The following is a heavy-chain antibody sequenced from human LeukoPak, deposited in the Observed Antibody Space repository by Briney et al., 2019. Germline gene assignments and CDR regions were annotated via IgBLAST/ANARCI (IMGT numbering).Heavy chain of an antibody. CDR2: IRYDGSNK. D-gene: IGHD3-3*01. Sequence: GGSLRLSCAASGFTFSSYSMNWVRQAPGKGLEWVAFIRYDGSNKYYADSVKGRFTISRDNSKNTLYLQMNSLRAEDTAVYYCAKDYYDFWSGPQEPYYDYWGQGTLVTVSS. J-gene: IGHJ4*02. V-gene: IGHV3-30*02. CDR1: GFTFSSYS. CDR3: AKDYYDFWSGPQEPYYDY.